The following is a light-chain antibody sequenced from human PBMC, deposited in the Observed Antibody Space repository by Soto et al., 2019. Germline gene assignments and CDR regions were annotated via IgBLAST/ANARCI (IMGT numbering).Light chain of an antibody. CDR2: KVS. J-gene: IGKJ4*01. V-gene: IGKV2-30*01. Sequence: DVVMTQSPLSLPVTLGQPASIYCRSSQSLVYSDGNTYLNWFHQRPGQSTRRLIYKVSNQDSGVLYRFCGSGSGTDFTLKISRVEAEDVGVYYCMQGTYWPRLTFGGGTKVDIK. CDR3: MQGTYWPRLT. CDR1: QSLVYSDGNTY.